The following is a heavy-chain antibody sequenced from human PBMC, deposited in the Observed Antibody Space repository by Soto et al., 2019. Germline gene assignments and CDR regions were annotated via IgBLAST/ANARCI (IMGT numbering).Heavy chain of an antibody. D-gene: IGHD2-15*01. J-gene: IGHJ5*02. V-gene: IGHV5-10-1*01. Sequence: PGESLKISCKGSGYSFTSYWISWVRQMPGKGLEWMGRIDPSDSYTNYSPSFQGHVTISADKSISTAYLQWSSLKASDTAMYYCARGTVVVAATIMGFDPWGQGTLVTVSS. CDR1: GYSFTSYW. CDR3: ARGTVVVAATIMGFDP. CDR2: IDPSDSYT.